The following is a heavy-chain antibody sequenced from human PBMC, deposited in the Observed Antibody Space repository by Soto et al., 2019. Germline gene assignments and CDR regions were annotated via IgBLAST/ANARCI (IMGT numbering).Heavy chain of an antibody. D-gene: IGHD3-3*01. Sequence: GGSLRLSCAASGFDFDIYAMGWVRQAPGKGLEWLAAINHNGGSTAHADSVKGRFTISRDNSKNTLYLQMDSLRAEDTAVYYCAKDKDWSGVYGVDVWGQGTTVTVSS. J-gene: IGHJ6*02. CDR3: AKDKDWSGVYGVDV. V-gene: IGHV3-23*01. CDR1: GFDFDIYA. CDR2: INHNGGST.